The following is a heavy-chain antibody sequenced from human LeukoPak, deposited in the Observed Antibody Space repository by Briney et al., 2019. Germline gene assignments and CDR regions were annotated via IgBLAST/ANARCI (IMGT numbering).Heavy chain of an antibody. CDR1: GGSISSSNW. J-gene: IGHJ6*03. V-gene: IGHV4-4*02. CDR2: IYHSGST. Sequence: SGTLSLTCAVSGGSISSSNWWSWVRQPPGKGLEWIGEIYHSGSTNYNPSLKSRVTISVDTSKNQFSLKLSSVTAADTAVYYCARHRVGSSGWYYYYMDVWGKGTTVTISS. CDR3: ARHRVGSSGWYYYYMDV. D-gene: IGHD6-19*01.